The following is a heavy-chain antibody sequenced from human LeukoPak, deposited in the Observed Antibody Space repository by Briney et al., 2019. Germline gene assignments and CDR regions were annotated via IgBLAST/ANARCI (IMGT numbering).Heavy chain of an antibody. Sequence: SVKVSCKASGGTFSNYAISWVRQAPGQGLEWMGGIIPIFDTANYAQKFQGRVTITAHKSTSIAYMELSSLRSEDTAVYYCARGMVRGVIGGGAFDIWGQGTMVTVSS. CDR2: IIPIFDTA. CDR1: GGTFSNYA. CDR3: ARGMVRGVIGGGAFDI. J-gene: IGHJ3*02. V-gene: IGHV1-69*06. D-gene: IGHD3-10*01.